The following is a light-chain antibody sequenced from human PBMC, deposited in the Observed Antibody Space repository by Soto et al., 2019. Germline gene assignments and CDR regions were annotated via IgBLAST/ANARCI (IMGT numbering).Light chain of an antibody. CDR1: QSVTSSY. J-gene: IGKJ3*01. Sequence: EIVLTQSPGTLSFSPGERATLTCRASQSVTSSYLAWFQQKPGQAPRLLIYVASIRATGIPDRFSGSGSGTDFTLTISRLEPEDVGVYYCQQYGNSPFTFGPGTKVDFK. V-gene: IGKV3-20*01. CDR2: VAS. CDR3: QQYGNSPFT.